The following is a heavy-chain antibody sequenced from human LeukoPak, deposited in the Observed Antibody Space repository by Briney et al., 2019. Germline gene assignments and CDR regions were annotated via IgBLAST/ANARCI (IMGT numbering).Heavy chain of an antibody. Sequence: PGGSLRLSCAASGFTFSDYYMSWIRQAPGKGLEWVSHISKSGSAIYKADSVRGRFTISRDNAKNSLYLQMNSLRGEDTAVYYCARLMGAYAFDSWGQGTMVTVSS. CDR1: GFTFSDYY. V-gene: IGHV3-11*01. CDR3: ARLMGAYAFDS. J-gene: IGHJ3*02. CDR2: ISKSGSAI. D-gene: IGHD1-26*01.